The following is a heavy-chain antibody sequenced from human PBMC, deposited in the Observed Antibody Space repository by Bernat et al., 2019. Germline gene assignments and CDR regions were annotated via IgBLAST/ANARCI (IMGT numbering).Heavy chain of an antibody. Sequence: QVQLVQSGSEVKKPGASVKVSCKASGYTFTAYYMHWVRQAPGQGLEWMGCINPNSGGTNYAQKCQGRGTRTRDTSNSTAYRGLSRLRTEDTAVCYCARAGDDDDGDYVLLGYYFYCGMDVWGQGTTVTVSS. J-gene: IGHJ6*02. CDR2: INPNSGGT. CDR3: ARAGDDDDGDYVLLGYYFYCGMDV. V-gene: IGHV1-2*02. D-gene: IGHD4-17*01. CDR1: GYTFTAYY.